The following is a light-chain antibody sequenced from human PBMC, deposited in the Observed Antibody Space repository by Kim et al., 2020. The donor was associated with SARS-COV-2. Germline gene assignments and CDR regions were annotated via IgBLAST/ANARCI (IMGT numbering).Light chain of an antibody. V-gene: IGKV3-20*01. J-gene: IGKJ4*01. CDR3: QQYNTSPLT. Sequence: SPGERATLSCRASQSISSSYLAWYQQKPGQAPRLFIYGASSRATGIPDRFSGSGSGTDFSLTISRLEPEGFAVYYCQQYNTSPLTFGGGTKVDIK. CDR2: GAS. CDR1: QSISSSY.